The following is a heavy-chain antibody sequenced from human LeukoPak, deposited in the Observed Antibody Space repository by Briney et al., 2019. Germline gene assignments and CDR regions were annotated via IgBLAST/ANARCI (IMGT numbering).Heavy chain of an antibody. CDR3: TRGARYCGGGTCYSPGYNWFDP. J-gene: IGHJ5*02. Sequence: GESLKISCKGSGYSFTSYWIGWVRQMPGKGLEWMGIIYPGDSDTRYSPSFRGQVTISADKSISTAYLQWSSLKASDTAMYYCTRGARYCGGGTCYSPGYNWFDPWGQGTLVTVSS. D-gene: IGHD2-15*01. CDR1: GYSFTSYW. V-gene: IGHV5-51*01. CDR2: IYPGDSDT.